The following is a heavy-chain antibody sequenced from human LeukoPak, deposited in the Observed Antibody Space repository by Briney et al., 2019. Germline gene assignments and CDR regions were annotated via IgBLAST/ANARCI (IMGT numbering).Heavy chain of an antibody. CDR2: IYHSGST. CDR3: ARVASSNDYFDY. J-gene: IGHJ4*02. V-gene: IGHV4-38-2*02. Sequence: SETLSLTCTVSGYSISSGYYWGWIRQPPGEGLEWIGGIYHSGSTYYNPSLKSRVTISVDTSKNQFSLKLSSGTAAHTAVYYCARVASSNDYFDYWEQGTLVTVSS. CDR1: GYSISSGYY. D-gene: IGHD1-1*01.